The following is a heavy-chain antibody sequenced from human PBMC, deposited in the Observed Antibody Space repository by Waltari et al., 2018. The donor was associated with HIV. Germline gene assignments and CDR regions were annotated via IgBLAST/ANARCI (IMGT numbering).Heavy chain of an antibody. CDR2: IYYSGGT. J-gene: IGHJ4*02. CDR1: GGSISSSSYY. D-gene: IGHD3-22*01. Sequence: QLQLQESGPGLVKPSETLSLTCTVSGGSISSSSYYWGWIRQPPGKGLEWIGSIYYSGGTYYNPSINSRVTISVDTSKNQFSLKLSSVTAADTAVYYCARHSLTYYYDSSGYSVAFDYWGQGTLVTVSS. V-gene: IGHV4-39*01. CDR3: ARHSLTYYYDSSGYSVAFDY.